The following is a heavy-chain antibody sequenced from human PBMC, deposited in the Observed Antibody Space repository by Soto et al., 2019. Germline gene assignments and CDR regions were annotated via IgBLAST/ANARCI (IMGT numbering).Heavy chain of an antibody. CDR1: GFTFSDYG. D-gene: IGHD1-20*01. CDR3: AKGEVSTLANYYHYGMDV. V-gene: IGHV3-30*18. CDR2: ITYDGSKK. J-gene: IGHJ6*02. Sequence: QVQLVESGGGAVQPGRSLRLSCAASGFTFSDYGMHWVRQAPGKGLEWVAVITYDGSKKDYADSVKGRFTISRDNSKNTLYLQMNSLRVEDTAMYYCAKGEVSTLANYYHYGMDVWAKGPRSPSP.